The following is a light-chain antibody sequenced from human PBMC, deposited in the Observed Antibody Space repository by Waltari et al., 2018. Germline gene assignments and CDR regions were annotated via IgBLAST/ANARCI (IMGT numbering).Light chain of an antibody. CDR1: SSDVGRSNY. Sequence: QSALTQPASVSGSPEQSITIPCTGTSSDVGRSNYVSWYQQHPGNAPKLMIYDVTKRPSGVSNRFSGSKSGNTASLTISGLQAEDEADYYCSSYTTAGTLVVFFGGGTKLTVL. V-gene: IGLV2-14*03. J-gene: IGLJ2*01. CDR3: SSYTTAGTLVVF. CDR2: DVT.